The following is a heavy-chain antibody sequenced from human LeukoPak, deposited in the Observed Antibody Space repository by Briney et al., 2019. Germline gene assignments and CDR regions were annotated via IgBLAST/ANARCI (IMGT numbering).Heavy chain of an antibody. CDR3: ARHVGAQRWLQPFDY. Sequence: SETLSLTCTVSGGSISSTTYCWGWIRQPPGKGLEWIGSIYYSGSTYYNPSLKSRVTISVDTSKNQFSLKLSSVTAADTAVYYCARHVGAQRWLQPFDYWGQGTLVTVSS. J-gene: IGHJ4*02. CDR2: IYYSGST. D-gene: IGHD5-24*01. CDR1: GGSISSTTYC. V-gene: IGHV4-39*01.